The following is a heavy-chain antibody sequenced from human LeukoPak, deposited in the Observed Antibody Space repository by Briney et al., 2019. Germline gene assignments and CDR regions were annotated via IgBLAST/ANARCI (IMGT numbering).Heavy chain of an antibody. CDR3: ARPEARYCSGGSCPESYFDY. J-gene: IGHJ4*02. V-gene: IGHV3-23*01. D-gene: IGHD2-15*01. Sequence: PGGSLRLSCAASGFTFSSYAMSWVRQAPGKGLEWVSAISGSGGSTYYADSVKGRFTISRDNSKNTLYLQMNSLRAEDTAVYYCARPEARYCSGGSCPESYFDYWGQGTLVTVSS. CDR1: GFTFSSYA. CDR2: ISGSGGST.